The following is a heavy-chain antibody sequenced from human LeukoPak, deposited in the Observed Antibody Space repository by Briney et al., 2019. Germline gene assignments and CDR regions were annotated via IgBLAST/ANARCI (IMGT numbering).Heavy chain of an antibody. D-gene: IGHD1-26*01. J-gene: IGHJ4*02. CDR2: ISYDGSNK. Sequence: GGSLRLSCAASGFTFSSYGMHWVRQAPGKGLEWVAVISYDGSNKYYADSVKGRFTISGDNSKNTLYLQMNSLRAEDTAVYYCAKEGYSGSPYFDYWGQGTLVTVSS. V-gene: IGHV3-30*18. CDR1: GFTFSSYG. CDR3: AKEGYSGSPYFDY.